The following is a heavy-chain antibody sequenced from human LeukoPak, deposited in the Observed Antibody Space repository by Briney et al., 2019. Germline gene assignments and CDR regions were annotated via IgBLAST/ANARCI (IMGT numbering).Heavy chain of an antibody. CDR3: ARDDSSSWYVY. CDR2: IIPILGIA. D-gene: IGHD6-13*01. J-gene: IGHJ4*02. V-gene: IGHV1-69*04. Sequence: AVKVSCKASGGTFSSYAISWVRQAPGQGLEWMGRIIPILGIANYAQKFQGRVTITADKSTSTAYMELSSLRSEDTAVYYCARDDSSSWYVYCGQGSLVADSS. CDR1: GGTFSSYA.